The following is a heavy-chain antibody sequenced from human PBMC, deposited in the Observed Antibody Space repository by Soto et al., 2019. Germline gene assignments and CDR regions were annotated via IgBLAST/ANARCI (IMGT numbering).Heavy chain of an antibody. Sequence: QVQLVQSGAEVKKPGSSVKVSCKASGGTFSSYAISWVRQAPGQGLEWMGGIIPIFGTANYAQKFQGRVTITADESTRTAYMELSSLRSEDTAVYYCAREYLAAAGTQYFDYWGQGTLVTVSS. D-gene: IGHD6-13*01. CDR3: AREYLAAAGTQYFDY. J-gene: IGHJ4*02. V-gene: IGHV1-69*12. CDR1: GGTFSSYA. CDR2: IIPIFGTA.